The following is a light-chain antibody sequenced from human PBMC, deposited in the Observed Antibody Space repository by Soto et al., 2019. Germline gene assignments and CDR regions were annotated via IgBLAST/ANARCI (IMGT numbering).Light chain of an antibody. CDR2: GAS. Sequence: ESVVERCAGTVCRSQWERATLSYSASQSVSSSYLAWYQQKPGQAPRLLIYGASSRATGIPDRFSGSGSGTDLTLTISRLVPEDFALSYCPPYGSSPSIPFGEGTRLEIK. J-gene: IGKJ5*01. V-gene: IGKV3-20*01. CDR3: PPYGSSPSIP. CDR1: QSVSSSY.